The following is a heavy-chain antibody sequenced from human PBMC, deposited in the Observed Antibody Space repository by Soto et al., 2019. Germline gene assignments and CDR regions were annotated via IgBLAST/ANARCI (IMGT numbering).Heavy chain of an antibody. CDR2: INPDDGNT. CDR1: GYPFTAYA. CDR3: ASSPERTSAVFAY. Sequence: QVHLVQSGPEVRKPGASVKISCKTSGYPFTAYAIHWVRQAPGQRPEWIAWINPDDGNTKYSQHFPGRVTIATDTSASTAYRELSSLKSEDTAVYYCASSPERTSAVFAYWGQGTLVTVSS. V-gene: IGHV1-3*01. J-gene: IGHJ4*02.